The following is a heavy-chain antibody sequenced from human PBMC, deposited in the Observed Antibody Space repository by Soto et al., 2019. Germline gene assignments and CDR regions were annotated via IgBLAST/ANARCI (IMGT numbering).Heavy chain of an antibody. CDR1: GFTVSSNY. CDR3: ASSIFGVVSNYYYYGMDV. V-gene: IGHV3-53*01. Sequence: PGGSLRLSCAASGFTVSSNYMSWVRQAPGKGLEWVSVIYSGGSTYYADSVKGLFTISRDNSKNTLYLQMNSLRAEDTAVYYCASSIFGVVSNYYYYGMDVWGQGTTVTVSS. D-gene: IGHD3-3*01. CDR2: IYSGGST. J-gene: IGHJ6*02.